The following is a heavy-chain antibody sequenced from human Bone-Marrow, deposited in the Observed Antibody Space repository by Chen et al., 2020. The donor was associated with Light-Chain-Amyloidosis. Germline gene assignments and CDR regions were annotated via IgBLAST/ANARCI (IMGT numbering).Heavy chain of an antibody. CDR3: TTDGRTDY. Sequence: EVNLVESGGGLVKPGGSLRLSCAASGFTFSGAWMSWVRQAPGKGLEWLGRIKSDADSGTTDYAAPVQGRFSISRDDSKKTLYLQMSSLKIEDTAMYYCTTDGRTDYWGQGTLVTVSS. V-gene: IGHV3-15*01. J-gene: IGHJ4*02. CDR2: IKSDADSGTT. CDR1: GFTFSGAW.